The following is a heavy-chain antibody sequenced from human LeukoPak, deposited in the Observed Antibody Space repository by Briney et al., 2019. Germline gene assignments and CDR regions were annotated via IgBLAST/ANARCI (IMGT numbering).Heavy chain of an antibody. D-gene: IGHD2-15*01. Sequence: SETLSLTCTVSGGSISSSSYYWGWIRQPPGKGLESIGSIYYSGSTYYNPSLKSRVTISVDTSKNQFSLKLSSVTAADTAVYYCARDRYCSGGSCYLNGPLGDWFDPWGQGTLVTVSS. CDR1: GGSISSSSYY. CDR2: IYYSGST. J-gene: IGHJ5*02. V-gene: IGHV4-39*07. CDR3: ARDRYCSGGSCYLNGPLGDWFDP.